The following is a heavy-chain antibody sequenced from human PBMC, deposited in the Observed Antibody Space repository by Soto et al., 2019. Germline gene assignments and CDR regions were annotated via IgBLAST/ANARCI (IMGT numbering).Heavy chain of an antibody. CDR2: INHSGRV. D-gene: IGHD3-22*01. Sequence: SETLSLTCAVCGGSFSGHSWTWIRQSPGKGLEWIGDINHSGRVNYSPSLKSRVTISLDTSKNQFSLTLSAVTAADTAMYYCSTRAYDTNGYYRFDPWGQGTLVTVSS. CDR1: GGSFSGHS. CDR3: STRAYDTNGYYRFDP. J-gene: IGHJ5*01. V-gene: IGHV4-34*01.